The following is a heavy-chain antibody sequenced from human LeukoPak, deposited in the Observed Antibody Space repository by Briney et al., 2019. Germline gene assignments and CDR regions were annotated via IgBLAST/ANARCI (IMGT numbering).Heavy chain of an antibody. V-gene: IGHV1-24*01. Sequence: GASVKVSCKVSGYTLTELSMHWVRQAPGKGLEWMGGFDPEDGETIYAQKFQGRVTMTEDTSTDTAYMELSSLRSEDTAVYYCARGQSITIFGVVRSRAFDIWGQGTMVTVSS. D-gene: IGHD3-3*01. CDR3: ARGQSITIFGVVRSRAFDI. CDR1: GYTLTELS. J-gene: IGHJ3*02. CDR2: FDPEDGET.